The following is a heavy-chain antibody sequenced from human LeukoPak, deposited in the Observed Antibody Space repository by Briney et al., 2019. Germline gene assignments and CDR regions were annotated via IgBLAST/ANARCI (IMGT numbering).Heavy chain of an antibody. Sequence: PGGSLRLSCTGSEFTFGDYALSWVRQAPGKGLEWVGLIRNEAYGGTIEYAATVEGRFSISRDNSKSIAYLQVNSLQTEDTAVYYCTRGGIVARIGYAMDVWGQGTTVTVFS. V-gene: IGHV3-49*04. CDR2: IRNEAYGGTI. D-gene: IGHD5-12*01. CDR3: TRGGIVARIGYAMDV. CDR1: EFTFGDYA. J-gene: IGHJ6*02.